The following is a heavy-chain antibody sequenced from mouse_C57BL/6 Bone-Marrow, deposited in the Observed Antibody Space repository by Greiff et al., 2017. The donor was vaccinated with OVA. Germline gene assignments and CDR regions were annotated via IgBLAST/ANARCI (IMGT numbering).Heavy chain of an antibody. Sequence: VQLQQSGPGMVKPSQSLSLTCTVTGYSITSGYDWHWIRHFPGNKLEWMGYISYSGSTNYNPSLKSRISITHDTSKNHFFLKLNSVTTEDTATYYCARGEGYGPMDYWGQGTSVTVSS. CDR3: ARGEGYGPMDY. V-gene: IGHV3-1*01. J-gene: IGHJ4*01. D-gene: IGHD1-1*02. CDR1: GYSITSGYD. CDR2: ISYSGST.